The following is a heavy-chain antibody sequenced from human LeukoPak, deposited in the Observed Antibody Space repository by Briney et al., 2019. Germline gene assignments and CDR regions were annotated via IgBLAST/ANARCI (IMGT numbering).Heavy chain of an antibody. CDR2: IWYDGSNK. D-gene: IGHD5-24*01. V-gene: IGHV3-33*01. Sequence: GGSLRLSCAASGFTFSSYGMHWVRQAPGKGLEWVAVIWYDGSNKYYADSVKGRFTISRDNSKNTLYLQMNSLRAEDTAVYYCARPNAVRDGHNSPPLDYWGQGTLVTVSS. J-gene: IGHJ4*02. CDR3: ARPNAVRDGHNSPPLDY. CDR1: GFTFSSYG.